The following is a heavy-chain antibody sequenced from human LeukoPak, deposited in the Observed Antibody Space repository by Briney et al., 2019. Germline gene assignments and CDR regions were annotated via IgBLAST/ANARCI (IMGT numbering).Heavy chain of an antibody. D-gene: IGHD6-19*01. V-gene: IGHV4-59*01. J-gene: IGHJ4*02. Sequence: PSETLSLTCTVSGGSISSYYWSWIRQPPGKGLEWIGLNYYSGSTNYNPSLKSRVTISVDTSKNQFSLKLSSVTAADTALYYCARSYFNGWLVGYWGQGTLVTVSS. CDR2: NYYSGST. CDR1: GGSISSYY. CDR3: ARSYFNGWLVGY.